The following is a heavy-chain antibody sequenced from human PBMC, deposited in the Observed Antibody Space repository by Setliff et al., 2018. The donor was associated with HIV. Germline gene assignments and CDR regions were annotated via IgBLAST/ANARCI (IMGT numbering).Heavy chain of an antibody. Sequence: PGGSLRLSCAASGFTFDDYAMSWVRQAPGKGLEWVSAIYGSSGSTNYADSVKGRFTISRDNSKNMLYLRMNSLRAEDTAVYYCAKGQDGLRYNWFDPWGHGTLVTVSS. CDR1: GFTFDDYA. CDR3: AKGQDGLRYNWFDP. CDR2: IYGSSGST. V-gene: IGHV3-23*01. J-gene: IGHJ5*02.